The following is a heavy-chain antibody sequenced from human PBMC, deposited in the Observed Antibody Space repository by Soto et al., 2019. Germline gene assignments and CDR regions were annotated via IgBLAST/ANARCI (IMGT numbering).Heavy chain of an antibody. CDR2: IIPILGIA. CDR1: GGTFSSYT. V-gene: IGHV1-69*02. J-gene: IGHJ3*02. Sequence: QVQLVQSGAEVKKPGSSVKVSCKASGGTFSSYTISWVRQAPGQGLEWMGRIIPILGIANYAQKFQGRVTITADKSTSTAYMELSSLRSEDTAVYYCASVLYSSSWTDAFDIWGQGTMVTVSS. CDR3: ASVLYSSSWTDAFDI. D-gene: IGHD6-13*01.